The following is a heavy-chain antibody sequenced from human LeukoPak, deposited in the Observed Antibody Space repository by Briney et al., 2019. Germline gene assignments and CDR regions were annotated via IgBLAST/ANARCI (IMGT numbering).Heavy chain of an antibody. CDR2: IYYSGST. CDR1: GGSISSYY. Sequence: SETLSLTCTVSGGSISSYYWSWIRQPPGKGLEWIGYIYYSGSTNYNPSLKSRVTISVDTSKNQFSLKLSSVTAADTAVYYCARHIASVAFDIWGQGTMVTVSS. D-gene: IGHD3-16*02. CDR3: ARHIASVAFDI. V-gene: IGHV4-59*08. J-gene: IGHJ3*02.